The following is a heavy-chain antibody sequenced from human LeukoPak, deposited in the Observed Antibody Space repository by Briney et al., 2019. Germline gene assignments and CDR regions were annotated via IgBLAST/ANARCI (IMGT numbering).Heavy chain of an antibody. J-gene: IGHJ4*02. CDR2: IYPGDSDT. D-gene: IGHD3-22*01. CDR1: GYSFTSYW. Sequence: GESLKISCQGSGYSFTSYWIGWVRQMPGKGLEWMGIIYPGDSDTRYSPSFQGQVTISADKSISTAYLQWSSLKASDTAMYYCARHVIGYYDSSGLDYWGQGTLVTVSS. CDR3: ARHVIGYYDSSGLDY. V-gene: IGHV5-51*01.